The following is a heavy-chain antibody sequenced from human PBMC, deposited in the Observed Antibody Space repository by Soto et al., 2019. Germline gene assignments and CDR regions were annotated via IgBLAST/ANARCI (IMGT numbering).Heavy chain of an antibody. D-gene: IGHD5-12*01. V-gene: IGHV4-59*08. CDR2: IYYSGST. CDR1: GGSISSYY. CDR3: ARRRYSGYDPYYYGMDV. Sequence: LSLTCTVSGGSISSYYWSWIRQPPGKGLEWIGYIYYSGSTNYNPSLKGRVTISVDTSKNQFSLKLSSVTAADTAVYYCARRRYSGYDPYYYGMDVWAQGTTVTVSS. J-gene: IGHJ6*02.